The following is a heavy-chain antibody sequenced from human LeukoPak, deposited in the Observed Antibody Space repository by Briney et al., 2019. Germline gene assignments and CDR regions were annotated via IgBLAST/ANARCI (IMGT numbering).Heavy chain of an antibody. J-gene: IGHJ4*02. V-gene: IGHV1-3*01. D-gene: IGHD3-10*01. CDR3: AREATMVRGVPDY. CDR1: GYTFTSYA. CDR2: INAGNGNT. Sequence: GASVKVSCKASGYTFTSYAMHWVRQAPGQRLEWMGWINAGNGNTKYSQKFQGRVTITRDTSASTAYMELSSLRSEDTAVYYCAREATMVRGVPDYWGQGTLVTVSS.